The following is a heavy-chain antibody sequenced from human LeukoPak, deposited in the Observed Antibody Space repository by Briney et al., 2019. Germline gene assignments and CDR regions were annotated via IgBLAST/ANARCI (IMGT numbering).Heavy chain of an antibody. CDR1: GFTFSSYG. D-gene: IGHD2-21*02. CDR3: AKGNCGGDCYSQSHYYYYYMDV. J-gene: IGHJ6*03. V-gene: IGHV3-33*06. Sequence: GGSLRLSCAASGFTFSSYGMHWVRQAPGKGLEWVAVIWYDGSNKYYADSVKGRSTISRDNSKNTLYLQMNSLRVEDTAVYYCAKGNCGGDCYSQSHYYYYYMDVWGKGTTVTVSS. CDR2: IWYDGSNK.